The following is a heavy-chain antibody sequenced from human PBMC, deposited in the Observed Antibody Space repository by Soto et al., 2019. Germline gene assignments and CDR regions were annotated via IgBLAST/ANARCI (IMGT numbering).Heavy chain of an antibody. V-gene: IGHV1-69*13. Sequence: PSVKVSCKASGGTFSRYAISWARQAPGQGLEWMGGIIPIFGTANYAQKFQGRVTITADESTSTAYMELSSLRSEDTAVYYCARGGGRTFDYWGQGTLVTVSS. J-gene: IGHJ4*02. CDR1: GGTFSRYA. D-gene: IGHD3-3*01. CDR2: IIPIFGTA. CDR3: ARGGGRTFDY.